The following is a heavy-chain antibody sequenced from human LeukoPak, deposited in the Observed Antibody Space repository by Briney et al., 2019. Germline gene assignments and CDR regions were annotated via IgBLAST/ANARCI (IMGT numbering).Heavy chain of an antibody. D-gene: IGHD6-19*01. Sequence: PGGFLRLSCAASGFTFSSYWMSWVRQAPGKGLEWVANIKQDGSEKYYVDSVKGRFTISRDNAKNSLYLQMNSLRAEDTAVYYCARGFQGARGWAFDYWGQGTLVTVSS. CDR3: ARGFQGARGWAFDY. J-gene: IGHJ4*02. CDR2: IKQDGSEK. CDR1: GFTFSSYW. V-gene: IGHV3-7*01.